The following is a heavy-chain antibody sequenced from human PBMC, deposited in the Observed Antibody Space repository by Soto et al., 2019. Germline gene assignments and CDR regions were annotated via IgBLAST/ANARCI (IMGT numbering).Heavy chain of an antibody. D-gene: IGHD2-2*01. J-gene: IGHJ6*02. CDR2: IILIFGTV. CDR3: AGGVREVVPAVRRGHRNYYYYYGMDV. CDR1: GGTFSSYA. Sequence: QVQLVQSGAEVKKPGSSVKVSCKASGGTFSSYAISWVRQAPGQGLEWMGGIILIFGTVNYAQKFQGRVTITADESTSTAYMELSSLRSEDTAVYYGAGGVREVVPAVRRGHRNYYYYYGMDVWGQGTTVTVSS. V-gene: IGHV1-69*01.